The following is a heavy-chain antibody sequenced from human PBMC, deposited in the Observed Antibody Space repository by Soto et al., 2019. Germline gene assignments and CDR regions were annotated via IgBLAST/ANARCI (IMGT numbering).Heavy chain of an antibody. CDR3: ARGALVRYFDWFSLEEDVQDAFDI. J-gene: IGHJ3*02. D-gene: IGHD3-9*01. CDR2: IIPILGIA. CDR1: GGTFSSYT. Sequence: QVQLVQSGAEVKKPGSSVKVSCKASGGTFSSYTISWVRQAPGQGLEWMGRIIPILGIANYAQKFQGRVKITADKSTSTDYMELSSLRSEDTAVDYCARGALVRYFDWFSLEEDVQDAFDIWGQGTMVTVSS. V-gene: IGHV1-69*02.